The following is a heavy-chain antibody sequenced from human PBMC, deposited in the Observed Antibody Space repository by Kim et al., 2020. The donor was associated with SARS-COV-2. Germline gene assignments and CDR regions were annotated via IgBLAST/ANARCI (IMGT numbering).Heavy chain of an antibody. J-gene: IGHJ4*02. D-gene: IGHD2-21*01. CDR2: INPDGSAK. CDR1: GFTFSTSY. Sequence: GGSLRLSCEASGFTFSTSYMTWVRRAPGKGLEWVAEINPDGSAKGYVDSVKGRFTISRDNFKNSLYLEMNSLRVEDMAVYYCARDPAYGALDYWGQGTLVTVSS. V-gene: IGHV3-7*03. CDR3: ARDPAYGALDY.